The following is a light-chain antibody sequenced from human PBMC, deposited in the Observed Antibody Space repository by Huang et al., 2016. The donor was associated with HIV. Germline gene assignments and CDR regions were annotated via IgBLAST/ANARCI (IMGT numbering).Light chain of an antibody. J-gene: IGKJ4*01. V-gene: IGKV1-9*01. Sequence: IQLTQSPSSLSASVGDRVTITCRASQGISSYLAWYQHKPGKAPKLLIYAASTLQSGVPSRFSGSGSGTDFTLTISSLQPEDFATYYCQQVNSYPLTFGGGTKVEIK. CDR2: AAS. CDR1: QGISSY. CDR3: QQVNSYPLT.